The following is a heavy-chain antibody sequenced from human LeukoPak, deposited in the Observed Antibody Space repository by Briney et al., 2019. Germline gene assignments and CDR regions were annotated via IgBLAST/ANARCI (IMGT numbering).Heavy chain of an antibody. D-gene: IGHD2-15*01. V-gene: IGHV4-39*01. Sequence: PSETLSLNCTVSGGSISSSSYFWGWIRQPPGKGLEWIGSIYYSGSTYYNPSLNSRVTMSVDTSKNQFSLKLSSVTAADTAVYYCARQGSPGGINWFDSWGQGTLVTVSS. CDR1: GGSISSSSYF. CDR3: ARQGSPGGINWFDS. J-gene: IGHJ5*01. CDR2: IYYSGST.